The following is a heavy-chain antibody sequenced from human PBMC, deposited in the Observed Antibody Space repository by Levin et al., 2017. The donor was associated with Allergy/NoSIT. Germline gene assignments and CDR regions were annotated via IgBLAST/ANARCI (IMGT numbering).Heavy chain of an antibody. V-gene: IGHV3-74*01. Sequence: GESLKISCAASGFTFSSYWMHWVRQAPGKGLVWVSRINSDGSSTSYADSVKGRFTISRDNAKNTLYLQMNSLRAEDTAVYYCARAGTGDYPDYYYYYMDVWGKGTTVTVSS. J-gene: IGHJ6*03. CDR1: GFTFSSYW. D-gene: IGHD7-27*01. CDR3: ARAGTGDYPDYYYYYMDV. CDR2: INSDGSST.